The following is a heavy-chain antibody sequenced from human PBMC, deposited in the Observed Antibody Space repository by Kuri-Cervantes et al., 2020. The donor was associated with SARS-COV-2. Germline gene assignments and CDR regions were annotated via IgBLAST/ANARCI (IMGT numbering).Heavy chain of an antibody. V-gene: IGHV4-39*07. CDR3: ARVVTSPLDYDSSGSTFDP. Sequence: SETLSLTCTVSGGSIISSSYYWGWIRQPPGKGLEWIGSIYHSGSTYYNPSLKSRVTISVDTSKNQFSLKLSSVTAADTAVYYCARVVTSPLDYDSSGSTFDPWGQGTLVTVSS. D-gene: IGHD3-22*01. J-gene: IGHJ5*02. CDR1: GGSIISSSYY. CDR2: IYHSGST.